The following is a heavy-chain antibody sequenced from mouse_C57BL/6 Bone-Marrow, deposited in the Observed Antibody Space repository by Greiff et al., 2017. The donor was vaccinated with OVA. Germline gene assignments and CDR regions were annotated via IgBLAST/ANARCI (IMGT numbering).Heavy chain of an antibody. CDR2: GRNKANDDTT. CDR1: GFTFSDFY. CDR3: ARDTLYGSYWYFDV. V-gene: IGHV7-1*01. J-gene: IGHJ1*03. Sequence: EVHLVESGGGLVQSGRSLRLSCATSGFTFSDFYMEWVRQAPGKGLEWIAAGRNKANDDTTEYSAPVKGRFIVSRDTSQSILYLQMNALRAEDTAIYYCARDTLYGSYWYFDVWGTGTTVTVSS. D-gene: IGHD1-1*01.